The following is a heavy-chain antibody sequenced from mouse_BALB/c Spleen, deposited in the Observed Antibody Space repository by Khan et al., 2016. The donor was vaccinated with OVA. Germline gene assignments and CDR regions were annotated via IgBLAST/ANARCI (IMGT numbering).Heavy chain of an antibody. CDR1: GYSITTDYA. J-gene: IGHJ2*01. CDR3: ARVYGGDFDY. CDR2: ISYSGNT. Sequence: VQLKESGPGLVKPSQSLSLTCTVTGYSITTDYAWNWIRQFPGNKLEWMGYISYSGNTKYNQSLKSRISITRDTSKNQFFLQLKSVTTEDTARXYCARVYGGDFDYWGQGTTLTVSS. D-gene: IGHD1-1*01. V-gene: IGHV3-2*02.